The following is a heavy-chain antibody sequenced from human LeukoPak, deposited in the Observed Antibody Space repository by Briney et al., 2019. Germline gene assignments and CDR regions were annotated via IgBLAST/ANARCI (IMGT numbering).Heavy chain of an antibody. Sequence: ASVKVSCKASGYTFTSNYIHWVRQAPGQGLEWMGVIYPRDGSTSYEQKFQGRVTVTRDTATSTVHMELSGLRSEDTAVYYCARDQEGFYYWGQGTLVTVSS. V-gene: IGHV1-46*01. CDR2: IYPRDGST. CDR1: GYTFTSNY. J-gene: IGHJ4*02. CDR3: ARDQEGFYY.